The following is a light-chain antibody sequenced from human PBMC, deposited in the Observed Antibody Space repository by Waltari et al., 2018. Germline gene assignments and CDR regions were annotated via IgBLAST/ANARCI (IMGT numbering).Light chain of an antibody. Sequence: DIQVTQSPSSLSASVGDRVTITCRASRAIANYLAWIQQKPGEAPKSLIYAASSLQSGVPSRFSGSGSRREFTLAITGLQPEDVGTYYCLQYNSHPHSFGQGTKLEIK. CDR1: RAIANY. CDR2: AAS. J-gene: IGKJ2*03. CDR3: LQYNSHPHS. V-gene: IGKV1-16*01.